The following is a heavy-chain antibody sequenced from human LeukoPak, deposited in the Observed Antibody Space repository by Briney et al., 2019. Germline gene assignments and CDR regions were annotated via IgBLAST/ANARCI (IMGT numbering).Heavy chain of an antibody. D-gene: IGHD3-9*01. V-gene: IGHV4-34*01. CDR2: INHSGST. CDR1: GGSFSGYY. J-gene: IGHJ5*02. Sequence: PSETLSLTCAVYGGSFSGYYWSWIRQPPGKGLEWIGEINHSGSTNYNPSLKSRVTISVDTSKNQFSLKLSSVTAADTAVYYCARHLRYFDWLLKDWFDPWGQGTLVTVSS. CDR3: ARHLRYFDWLLKDWFDP.